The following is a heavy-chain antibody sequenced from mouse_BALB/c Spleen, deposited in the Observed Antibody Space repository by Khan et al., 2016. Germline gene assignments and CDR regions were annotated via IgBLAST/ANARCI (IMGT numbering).Heavy chain of an antibody. D-gene: IGHD2-1*01. Sequence: EVKLLESGGGLVQPGGSLKLSCAASGFDFSRYWMSWVRQAPGKGLEWIGEINPDGSAITYMPSLKDKFIISRDNAKNTLYLQMTKVRSEDTARYYCARGNYVPGSLGYWGQGTTRTVSS. V-gene: IGHV4-1*02. CDR3: ARGNYVPGSLGY. J-gene: IGHJ2*01. CDR2: INPDGSAI. CDR1: GFDFSRYW.